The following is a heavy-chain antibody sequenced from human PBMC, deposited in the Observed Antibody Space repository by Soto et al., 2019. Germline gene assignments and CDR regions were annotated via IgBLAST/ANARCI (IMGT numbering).Heavy chain of an antibody. CDR2: ISYDGSNK. J-gene: IGHJ4*02. Sequence: QVQLVESGGGVVQPGRSLRLSCAASGFTFSSYAMHWVRQAPGKGLEWVAVISYDGSNKYYADSVKGRFTISRDNSKNTLYLQMNSLRAEDTAVYYCARSTWPTTVTTMGLNYWGQGTLVTVSS. CDR3: ARSTWPTTVTTMGLNY. V-gene: IGHV3-30-3*01. D-gene: IGHD4-17*01. CDR1: GFTFSSYA.